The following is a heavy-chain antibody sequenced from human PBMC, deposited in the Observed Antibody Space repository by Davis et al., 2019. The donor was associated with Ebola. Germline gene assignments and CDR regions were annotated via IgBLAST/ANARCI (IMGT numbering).Heavy chain of an antibody. J-gene: IGHJ3*01. CDR3: ATLPDV. CDR2: INTNTGNP. V-gene: IGHV7-4-1*04. Sequence: AASVKVSCKASGYRFPTYGMHWVRQAPGQGLEWMGWINTNTGNPTYAKGFTGRFVFSLDTSVNMAYLLINSLKTEDAAVYYCATLPDVWGQGTMVTVSS. CDR1: GYRFPTYG.